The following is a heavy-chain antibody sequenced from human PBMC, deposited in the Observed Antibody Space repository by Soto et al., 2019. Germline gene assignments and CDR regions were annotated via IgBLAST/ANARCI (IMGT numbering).Heavy chain of an antibody. D-gene: IGHD3-16*01. CDR1: GFTFSSYA. Sequence: PVGSLRLSCAASGFTFSSYAMSWVRQAPGKGLEWVSAISGSGGSTYYADSVKGRFTISRDNSKNTLYLQMNSLRAEDTAVYYCAKLGLNTRYYFDYWGQGTLVTVSS. CDR3: AKLGLNTRYYFDY. CDR2: ISGSGGST. V-gene: IGHV3-23*01. J-gene: IGHJ4*02.